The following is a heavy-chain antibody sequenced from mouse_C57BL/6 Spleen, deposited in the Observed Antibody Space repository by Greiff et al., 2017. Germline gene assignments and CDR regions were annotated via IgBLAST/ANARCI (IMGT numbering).Heavy chain of an antibody. CDR2: INPSNGGT. D-gene: IGHD1-1*01. V-gene: IGHV1-53*01. Sequence: VQLQQPGTELVKPGASVKLSCTASGYTFTSYWMPWVTQRPGQGLEWIGNINPSNGGTNYNAKFKSKATLTVDKSSSTAYMQLSSLTSEDSAVYYCARDTTVVEGFDDGGQGTTLTVSS. J-gene: IGHJ2*01. CDR1: GYTFTSYW. CDR3: ARDTTVVEGFDD.